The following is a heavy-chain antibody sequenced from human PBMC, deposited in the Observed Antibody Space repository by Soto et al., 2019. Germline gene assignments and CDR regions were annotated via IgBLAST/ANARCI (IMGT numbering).Heavy chain of an antibody. CDR3: AREENYYESSGYAGRYFDY. CDR2: IPHDGGNK. J-gene: IGHJ4*02. D-gene: IGHD3-22*01. CDR1: GFSFRNYA. V-gene: IGHV3-30*03. Sequence: QVQLVESGGGVVQPGRSLRISCSASGFSFRNYAMHWVRQAPGKGLEWLAVIPHDGGNKYYADSVRGRFTISRDNSNATVYLEMSSLRPADTALYYCAREENYYESSGYAGRYFDYWGQGALVTVSS.